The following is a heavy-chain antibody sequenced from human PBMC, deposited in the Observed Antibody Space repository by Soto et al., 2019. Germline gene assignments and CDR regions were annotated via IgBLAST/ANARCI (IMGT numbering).Heavy chain of an antibody. CDR1: GFTFSSYG. D-gene: IGHD6-19*01. V-gene: IGHV3-33*01. CDR2: IWYDGSNK. CDR3: AREVHSSGWYTVYWFDP. J-gene: IGHJ5*02. Sequence: GGSLRLSCAASGFTFSSYGMHWVRQAPGKGLEWVAVIWYDGSNKYYADSVKGRFTISRDNSKDTLYLQMNSLRAEDTAVYCCAREVHSSGWYTVYWFDPWGQGTLVTVSS.